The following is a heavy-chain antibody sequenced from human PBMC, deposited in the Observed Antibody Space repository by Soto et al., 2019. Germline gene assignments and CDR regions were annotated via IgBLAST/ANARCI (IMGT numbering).Heavy chain of an antibody. D-gene: IGHD1-20*01. V-gene: IGHV4-59*04. CDR3: AAQRGIF. CDR2: IYYSGST. CDR1: GGSISSYY. J-gene: IGHJ4*02. Sequence: SETLSLTCAVYGGSISSYYWSWIRQPPGKGLEWIGNIYYSGSTYYNPSLKSRVTISVDTSKNQFSLKLSSVTAADTAVYYCAAQRGIFWGQGTLVTVSS.